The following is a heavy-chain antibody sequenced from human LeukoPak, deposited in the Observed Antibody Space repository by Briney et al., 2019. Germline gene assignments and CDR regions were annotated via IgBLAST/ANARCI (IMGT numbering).Heavy chain of an antibody. D-gene: IGHD1-1*01. V-gene: IGHV6-1*01. Sequence: SQTLSLTCAISGDSVSSNSAAWNWIRQSPSRGLEWLGRTYYRSKWYNEYAPSVKSRIIINPDTSKNQFSLQLNSVTPEDTAFYYCARDPTGTFPFDYWGQGTLVTVSS. J-gene: IGHJ4*02. CDR3: ARDPTGTFPFDY. CDR1: GDSVSSNSAA. CDR2: TYYRSKWYN.